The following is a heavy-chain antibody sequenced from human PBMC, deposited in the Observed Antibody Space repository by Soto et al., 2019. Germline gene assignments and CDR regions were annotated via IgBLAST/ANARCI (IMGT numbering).Heavy chain of an antibody. CDR2: IYYSGTT. CDR1: GGSIDSANYY. V-gene: IGHV4-30-4*01. D-gene: IGHD3-3*01. Sequence: SETLSLTCRVSGGSIDSANYYWTWIRQLPGKGPEWIGNIYYSGTTLYNPSLKSRLTISIDTSRNQFSLQLTSVTAADTAVYFCARDQGYRDFFSASHFAMDVWGQGTTVTVSS. J-gene: IGHJ6*02. CDR3: ARDQGYRDFFSASHFAMDV.